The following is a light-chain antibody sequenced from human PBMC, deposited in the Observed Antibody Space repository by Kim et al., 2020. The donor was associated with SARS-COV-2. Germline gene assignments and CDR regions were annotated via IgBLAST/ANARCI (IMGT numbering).Light chain of an antibody. J-gene: IGLJ3*02. CDR2: QDT. V-gene: IGLV3-1*01. CDR3: QAWDSGTAV. CDR1: NLGGKY. Sequence: VSPGQTASITCSGDNLGGKYASWYQLKSGQSPVLVIYQDTKWPSGIPDRFSGSNSGNTATLTISGTQAMDEADYYCQAWDSGTAVFGGGTQLTVL.